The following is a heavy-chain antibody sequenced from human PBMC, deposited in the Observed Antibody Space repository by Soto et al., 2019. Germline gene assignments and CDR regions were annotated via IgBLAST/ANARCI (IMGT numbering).Heavy chain of an antibody. J-gene: IGHJ6*02. CDR2: INPSGGST. D-gene: IGHD3-3*01. CDR1: GYTFTSYY. V-gene: IGHV1-46*01. CDR3: AREGYDFWSGYPTGGMDV. Sequence: QVQLVQSGAEVKKPGASVKVSCKASGYTFTSYYMHWVRQAPGQGLEWMGIINPSGGSTSYAQKFQGRATMTRDTATSTVYMELSSLRSEDTAVYYCAREGYDFWSGYPTGGMDVWGQGTTVTVSS.